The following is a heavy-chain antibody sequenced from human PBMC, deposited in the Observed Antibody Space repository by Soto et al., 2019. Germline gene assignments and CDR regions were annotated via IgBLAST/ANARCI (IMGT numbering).Heavy chain of an antibody. Sequence: VASVKVSFKASCYTFTGYYMHWVRQAPGQGLEWMGWINPNSGGTNYAQKFQGWVTMTRDTSISTAYMELSRLRSDDTAVYYCARGKWAIPWFERWRQGTLDIVSS. D-gene: IGHD1-26*01. CDR1: CYTFTGYY. CDR2: INPNSGGT. CDR3: ARGKWAIPWFER. V-gene: IGHV1-2*04. J-gene: IGHJ5*02.